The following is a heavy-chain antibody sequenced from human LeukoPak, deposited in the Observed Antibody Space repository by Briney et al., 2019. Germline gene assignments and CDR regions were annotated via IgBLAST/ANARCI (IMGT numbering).Heavy chain of an antibody. Sequence: GGSLRLSCAVSGFTVSSNYMSWVRQAPGKGLEWVSVLHSGGSTYYADSVKGRFTISRDNSKNTLYLQMNSLRAEGTAVYYCARHDSGYGPFDYWGQGTLVTVSS. CDR1: GFTVSSNY. CDR3: ARHDSGYGPFDY. D-gene: IGHD3-22*01. J-gene: IGHJ4*02. CDR2: LHSGGST. V-gene: IGHV3-53*01.